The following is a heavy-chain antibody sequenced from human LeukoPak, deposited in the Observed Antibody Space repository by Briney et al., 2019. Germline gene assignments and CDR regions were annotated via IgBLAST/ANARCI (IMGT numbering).Heavy chain of an antibody. V-gene: IGHV3-30-3*01. D-gene: IGHD3-16*02. CDR3: ARDWNAWGNYQRGGFDC. CDR2: ISYDGINK. Sequence: PGGSLRLSCAASGFTFSAYALHWVRQAPGKGLEWVALISYDGINKYYADSVKGRFTISRDNSKNMFYVQMDSLRADDTAVYYCARDWNAWGNYQRGGFDCWGQGTLVTVSS. J-gene: IGHJ4*02. CDR1: GFTFSAYA.